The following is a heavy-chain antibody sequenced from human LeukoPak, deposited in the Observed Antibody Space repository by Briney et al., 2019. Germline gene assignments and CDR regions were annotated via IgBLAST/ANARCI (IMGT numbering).Heavy chain of an antibody. CDR1: GFTFSDYY. J-gene: IGHJ3*02. CDR3: ARDLYRSSTSCYNGRDAFDI. V-gene: IGHV3-11*01. Sequence: NPGGSLRLSCAASGFTFSDYYMSWIRQAPGKGLEWVSYISSSGSTIYYADSVKGRFTISRDNAKNSLYLQMNSLRAEDTAVYYCARDLYRSSTSCYNGRDAFDIWGQGTMVTVSS. D-gene: IGHD2-2*02. CDR2: ISSSGSTI.